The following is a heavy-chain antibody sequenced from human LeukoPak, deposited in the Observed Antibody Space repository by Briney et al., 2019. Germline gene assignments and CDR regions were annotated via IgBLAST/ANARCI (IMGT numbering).Heavy chain of an antibody. CDR3: ARDVTTMVRGVQWGPYGMDV. CDR1: GFTFSSYA. V-gene: IGHV3-30-3*01. D-gene: IGHD3-10*01. J-gene: IGHJ6*02. CDR2: ISYDGSNK. Sequence: GGSLRLSCAASGFTFSSYAMHWVRQAPGKGLEWVAVISYDGSNKYYADSVKGRFTISRDNSKNTLYLQMNSLRAEDTAVYYCARDVTTMVRGVQWGPYGMDVWGQGTMVTVSS.